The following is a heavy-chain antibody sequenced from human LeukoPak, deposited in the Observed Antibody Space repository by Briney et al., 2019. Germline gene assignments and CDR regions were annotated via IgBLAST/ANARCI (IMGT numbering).Heavy chain of an antibody. CDR1: GFTFSNYA. J-gene: IGHJ4*02. D-gene: IGHD3-22*01. CDR2: VTASARRT. V-gene: IGHV3-23*01. Sequence: GGSLRLSCEASGFTFSNYAMSWVRQAPGKGLEWVSTVTASARRTYYADSVQGRFTISRDNSNNTLFLQVNSLRADDTAVYHCAKWGFSDRSGANFHSWGQGTLVTVPS. CDR3: AKWGFSDRSGANFHS.